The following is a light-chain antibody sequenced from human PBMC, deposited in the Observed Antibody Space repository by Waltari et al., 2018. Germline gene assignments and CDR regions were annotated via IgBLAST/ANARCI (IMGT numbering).Light chain of an antibody. J-gene: IGKJ4*01. CDR3: QQFGISPMT. CDR1: QSVTNNY. Sequence: EIVLTQSPGTLSLSPGERATLSCRASQSVTNNYVAWYQQKSGQAPRLLIYGASSRATGIPDRFSASGSGTDFTLTISRLEPEDFAVYYCQQFGISPMTFGGGTKVEIK. V-gene: IGKV3-20*01. CDR2: GAS.